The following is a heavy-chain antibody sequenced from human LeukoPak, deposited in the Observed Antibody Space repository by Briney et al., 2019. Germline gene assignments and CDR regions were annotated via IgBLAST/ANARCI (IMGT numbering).Heavy chain of an antibody. J-gene: IGHJ5*02. CDR2: IYHSGST. CDR3: ARGYSSSWYFNWFDP. V-gene: IGHV4-38-2*02. CDR1: GYAISSGYF. Sequence: PSETLSLTCSVSGYAISSGYFWGWTRQPPGKGLEWIGTIYHSGSTYYNPSLKSRVTISVDTSKNQFSLKLSSVTAADTAVYYCARGYSSSWYFNWFDPWGQGTLVTVSS. D-gene: IGHD6-13*01.